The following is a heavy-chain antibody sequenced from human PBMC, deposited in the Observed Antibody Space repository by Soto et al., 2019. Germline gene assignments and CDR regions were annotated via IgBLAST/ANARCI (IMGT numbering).Heavy chain of an antibody. CDR3: ARAGDSSGPVALGY. J-gene: IGHJ4*02. V-gene: IGHV4-59*12. CDR2: IYHSGST. Sequence: TSETLSLTCTVSGGSISSYYWSWIRQPPGKGLEWIGYIYHSGSTNYNPSLKSRVTISVDRSKNQFSLKLSSVTAADTAVYYCARAGDSSGPVALGYWGQGTLVTVSS. D-gene: IGHD6-19*01. CDR1: GGSISSYY.